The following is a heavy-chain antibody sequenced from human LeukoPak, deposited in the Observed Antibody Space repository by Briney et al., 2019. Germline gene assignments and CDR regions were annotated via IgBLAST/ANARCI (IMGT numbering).Heavy chain of an antibody. D-gene: IGHD3-16*02. CDR1: GYTFTNYG. V-gene: IGHV1-18*01. Sequence: ASVKVSCKASGYTFTNYGISWVRQAPGQGLEWMGWISAYNGNTNYAQKLQGRVTMTTDTSTSTAYMELRSLRSDDTAVYYCARDRRRDYDYVWGSYRYAPSFDYWGQGTLVTVSS. CDR2: ISAYNGNT. J-gene: IGHJ4*02. CDR3: ARDRRRDYDYVWGSYRYAPSFDY.